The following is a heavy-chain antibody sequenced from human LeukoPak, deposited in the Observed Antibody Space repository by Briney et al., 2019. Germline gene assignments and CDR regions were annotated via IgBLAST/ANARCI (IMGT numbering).Heavy chain of an antibody. Sequence: GGSLRLSCEASGFIFSTYAFHWVRQAPGKGPEWMAFITYDGSDTYFADSVKDRFTLSRDNSKNALYLQMNSLRTADTAVYYCARPGGYAFDIWGQGTMVTVSS. V-gene: IGHV3-30*04. CDR1: GFIFSTYA. CDR3: ARPGGYAFDI. J-gene: IGHJ3*02. CDR2: ITYDGSDT. D-gene: IGHD3-10*01.